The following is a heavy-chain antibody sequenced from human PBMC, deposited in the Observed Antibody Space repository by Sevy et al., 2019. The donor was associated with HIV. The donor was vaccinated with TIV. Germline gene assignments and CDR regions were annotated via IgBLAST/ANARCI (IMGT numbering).Heavy chain of an antibody. V-gene: IGHV4-59*01. CDR2: IYNSGMT. J-gene: IGHJ6*02. Sequence: SETLSLTCTVSGASISNYYWSWIRQPPGKGLEWIGYIYNSGMTKNNPSLKSRVTLSVDTSKNQFSLKLSAVTAADTAVYYCAREAPYYDILIGYGNGMDVWGQGTTVTVSS. D-gene: IGHD3-9*01. CDR1: GASISNYY. CDR3: AREAPYYDILIGYGNGMDV.